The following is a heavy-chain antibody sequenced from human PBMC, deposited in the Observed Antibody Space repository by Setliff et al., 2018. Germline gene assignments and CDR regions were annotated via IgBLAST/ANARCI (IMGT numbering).Heavy chain of an antibody. Sequence: SETLSLTCIVSGGSIGSGDFHWYWGWVRQSPGEGLEWIGSISYRGNTFYNPSLTSRVTISLDTSKKQLSLKLTSLSAADTAVYYCAREHGYSYGQTYYYYGMDVWGQGTTVTVS. V-gene: IGHV4-39*07. CDR2: ISYRGNT. CDR3: AREHGYSYGQTYYYYGMDV. CDR1: GGSIGSGDFHWY. J-gene: IGHJ6*02. D-gene: IGHD5-18*01.